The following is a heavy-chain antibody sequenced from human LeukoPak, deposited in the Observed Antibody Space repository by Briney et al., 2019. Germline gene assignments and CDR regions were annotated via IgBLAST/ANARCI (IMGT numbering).Heavy chain of an antibody. CDR2: ISSSGSTI. CDR1: GFTFSSYE. J-gene: IGHJ3*02. CDR3: AKDLYYYDSSGYHGDAFDI. D-gene: IGHD3-22*01. V-gene: IGHV3-48*03. Sequence: GGSLRLSCAASGFTFSSYEMNWVRQAPGKGLEWVSYISSSGSTIYYADSVKGRFTISRDNAKNSLYLQMNSLRAEDTALYYCAKDLYYYDSSGYHGDAFDIWGQGTMVTVSS.